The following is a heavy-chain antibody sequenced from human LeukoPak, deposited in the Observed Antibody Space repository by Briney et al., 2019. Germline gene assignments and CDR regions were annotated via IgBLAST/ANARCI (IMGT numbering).Heavy chain of an antibody. D-gene: IGHD1-26*01. Sequence: SETLSLTCSVSGGSISSYYWSWIRQPPGKGLEWIGYIYYSGSTKYNPSLESRVTISVDTSKSQFSLKLSSVTAADTAVYYCARGGGSPEFWGQGTQVTVSS. CDR1: GGSISSYY. CDR3: ARGGGSPEF. CDR2: IYYSGST. J-gene: IGHJ4*02. V-gene: IGHV4-59*01.